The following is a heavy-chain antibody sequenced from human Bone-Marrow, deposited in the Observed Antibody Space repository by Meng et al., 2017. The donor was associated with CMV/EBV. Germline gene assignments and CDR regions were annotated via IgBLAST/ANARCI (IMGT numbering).Heavy chain of an antibody. CDR1: GFTFSSYW. J-gene: IGHJ4*02. D-gene: IGHD6-13*01. CDR3: ARSPEQQPGQDF. V-gene: IGHV3-7*01. CDR2: IKQDGSEK. Sequence: GESLKISCAASGFTFSSYWMSWVRQAPGKGLEWVANIKQDGSEKYYVDSVKGRFTISRDNAKNTVYLQMNSLRAEDTAVYYCARSPEQQPGQDFWGQGTLVTVSS.